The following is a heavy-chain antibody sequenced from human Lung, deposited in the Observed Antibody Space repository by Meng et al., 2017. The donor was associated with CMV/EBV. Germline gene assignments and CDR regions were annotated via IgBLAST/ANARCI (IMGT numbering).Heavy chain of an antibody. CDR3: ARDGGATSFDN. V-gene: IGHV4-39*07. CDR2: FFYTGTS. CDR1: GDFISNSGNYY. J-gene: IGHJ4*02. D-gene: IGHD2-15*01. Sequence: DAGRILMKPSETLASPGPVSGDFISNSGNYYWGWLRQRPGKGLEWIATFFYTGTSYYNPSFGSRVTISGDTSKNEFSLRLRSVNAADTAVYFCARDGGATSFDNWGQGILVTVSS.